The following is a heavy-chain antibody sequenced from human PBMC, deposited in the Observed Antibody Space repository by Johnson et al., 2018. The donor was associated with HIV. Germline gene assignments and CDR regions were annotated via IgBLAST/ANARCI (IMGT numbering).Heavy chain of an antibody. CDR1: GFTFSNYW. Sequence: VQLVESGGGLVQPGRSLRLSCTASGFTFSNYWMTWVRQAPVKGLEWVATIKQDGSERFYVDSVKGRFTISRDNAKNSLFLQMNSLRAEDTAVYYCARGQWPYTHAFDIWGQGTLVTVSS. CDR2: IKQDGSER. CDR3: ARGQWPYTHAFDI. V-gene: IGHV3-7*04. D-gene: IGHD6-19*01. J-gene: IGHJ3*02.